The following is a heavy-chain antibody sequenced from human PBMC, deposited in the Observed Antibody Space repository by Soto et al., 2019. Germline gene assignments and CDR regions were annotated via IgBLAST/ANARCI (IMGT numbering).Heavy chain of an antibody. J-gene: IGHJ4*02. CDR3: ARDFPSLLRSGGSCYFDY. V-gene: IGHV3-7*01. CDR2: IKQDGSEK. CDR1: GFTFSSYW. D-gene: IGHD2-15*01. Sequence: GESLKISCAASGFTFSSYWMSWVRQAPGKGLEWVANIKQDGSEKYYVDSVKGRFTISRDNAKNSLYLQMNSLRAEDTAVYYCARDFPSLLRSGGSCYFDYWGQGTLVTVSS.